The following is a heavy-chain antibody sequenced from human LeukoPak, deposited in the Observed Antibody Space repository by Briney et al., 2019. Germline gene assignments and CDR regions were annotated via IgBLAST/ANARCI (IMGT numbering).Heavy chain of an antibody. CDR1: GFTFGTYA. CDR3: ASAVMGGTNY. CDR2: ISNSGSSA. V-gene: IGHV3-23*01. J-gene: IGHJ4*02. D-gene: IGHD1-26*01. Sequence: GGSLRLSCAASGFTFGTYAMNWVRQAPGKGLEWVSSISNSGSSAYYADSVKGRFTISRDNSMNTLYLQMNSLRAEDTAVYYCASAVMGGTNYWGQGTLVTVSS.